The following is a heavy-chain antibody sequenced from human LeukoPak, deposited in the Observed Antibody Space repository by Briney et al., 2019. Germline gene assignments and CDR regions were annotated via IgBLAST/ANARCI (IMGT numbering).Heavy chain of an antibody. J-gene: IGHJ4*02. V-gene: IGHV3-30*04. CDR1: GFTFNTFA. Sequence: GSLRLSCAASGFTFNTFAMHWVRQPPGKGLEWVAVISHDGRNEFYADSVKGRFTISRDNPKNTLYLQVNSLRPEDTAVYYCARQPCSGGTCYFDYWGQGTLVTVSS. D-gene: IGHD2-15*01. CDR2: ISHDGRNE. CDR3: ARQPCSGGTCYFDY.